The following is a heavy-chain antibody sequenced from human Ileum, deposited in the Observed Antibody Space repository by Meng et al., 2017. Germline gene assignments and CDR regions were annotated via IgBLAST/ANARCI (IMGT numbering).Heavy chain of an antibody. D-gene: IGHD2-21*01. CDR2: INHGANT. V-gene: IGHV4-34*02. J-gene: IGHJ4*02. Sequence: QVQPQQWGAGLLKPSETLSLTCAVYGGSFTDHYRSWIRQTPGTGLEWIGEINHGANTNYNPSLKSRVTISIDTSRDQFSLNLNSVTAADTAVYYCVRNEGYSLGDWGQGTLVTVSS. CDR1: GGSFTDHY. CDR3: VRNEGYSLGD.